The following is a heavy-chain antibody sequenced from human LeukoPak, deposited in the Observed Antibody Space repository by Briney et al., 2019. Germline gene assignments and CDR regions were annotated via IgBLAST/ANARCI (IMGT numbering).Heavy chain of an antibody. CDR2: IKQDGSEK. CDR3: ARERRWVRGVYDY. D-gene: IGHD3-10*01. J-gene: IGHJ4*02. Sequence: GGSLRLSCAASGFSLATYWMSWVRQARGKGLEWVANIKQDGSEKFYVDSVKGRFTISRDNAKNSLYLQMNSLRAEDTAVYYCARERRWVRGVYDYWGQGTLVTVSS. CDR1: GFSLATYW. V-gene: IGHV3-7*01.